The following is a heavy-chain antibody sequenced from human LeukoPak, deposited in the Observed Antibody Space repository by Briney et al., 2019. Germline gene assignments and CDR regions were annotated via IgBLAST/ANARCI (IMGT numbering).Heavy chain of an antibody. CDR1: GFTFSSYG. D-gene: IGHD1-1*01. V-gene: IGHV3-30*03. J-gene: IGHJ4*02. CDR3: ATLDGVDY. CDR2: ISYDGSNK. Sequence: GGSVRLSCAASGFTFSSYGMHWVRQAPGKGLEWVAVISYDGSNKYYADSVKSRFTISRDNSKNTLYLQMNSLRAEDTAVYYCATLDGVDYWGQGTLVTVSS.